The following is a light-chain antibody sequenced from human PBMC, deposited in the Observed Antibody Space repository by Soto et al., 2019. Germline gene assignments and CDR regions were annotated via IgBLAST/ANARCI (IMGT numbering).Light chain of an antibody. V-gene: IGKV3-11*01. Sequence: EIVLTQSPATLSLSPGERATLSCRASQSVSSYLAWYQQKPGQAPRLLIYDASNRATGIPARSSGSGSGTDFTLTISSLEPEDFAVYYCQQRSNWPFSLTFGGGTKVEIK. CDR3: QQRSNWPFSLT. J-gene: IGKJ4*01. CDR1: QSVSSY. CDR2: DAS.